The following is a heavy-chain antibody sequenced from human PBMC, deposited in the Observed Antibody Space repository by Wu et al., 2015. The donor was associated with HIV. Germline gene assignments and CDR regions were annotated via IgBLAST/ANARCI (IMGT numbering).Heavy chain of an antibody. CDR2: ISPLFGRP. Sequence: QVHLVQSGAEVKKPGSSVKVSCKASGGTFNNYAINWVRQTPGEGLEWMGRISPLFGRPKYAQRFQGRVTITADGSTGTAYMELSSLQSEDTAVYYCAKTNRIVTNGIDFYHYYGMDVWGQGTTVTVS. J-gene: IGHJ6*02. D-gene: IGHD1-1*01. CDR3: AKTNRIVTNGIDFYHYYGMDV. V-gene: IGHV1-69*13. CDR1: GGTFNNYA.